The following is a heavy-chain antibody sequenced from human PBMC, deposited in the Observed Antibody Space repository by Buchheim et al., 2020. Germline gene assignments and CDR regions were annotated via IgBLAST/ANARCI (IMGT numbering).Heavy chain of an antibody. CDR3: ASSNMITFGGVTHMDV. Sequence: QLQLQESGSGLVKPSQTLSLTCAVSGGSISSGGYSWSWIRQPPGKGLEWIGYIYHSGSTYYNPSLKSRVTLSVDRSKNQFSLKLSSVTAADTAVYYCASSNMITFGGVTHMDVWGQGTT. V-gene: IGHV4-30-2*01. CDR1: GGSISSGGYS. D-gene: IGHD3-16*01. CDR2: IYHSGST. J-gene: IGHJ6*02.